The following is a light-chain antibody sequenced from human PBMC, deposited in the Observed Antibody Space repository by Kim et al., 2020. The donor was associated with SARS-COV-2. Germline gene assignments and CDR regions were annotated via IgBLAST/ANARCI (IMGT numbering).Light chain of an antibody. CDR2: EVN. CDR1: SSDIGGNNY. V-gene: IGLV2-8*01. J-gene: IGLJ3*02. CDR3: TSYAGYNWV. Sequence: PGQSVTISCTGTSSDIGGNNYVSWYQQHPGKAPKLIIYEVNKRPSGVPDRLSGSKSGNTASLTVSGLQAEDEADYYCTSYAGYNWVFGGGTKLTVL.